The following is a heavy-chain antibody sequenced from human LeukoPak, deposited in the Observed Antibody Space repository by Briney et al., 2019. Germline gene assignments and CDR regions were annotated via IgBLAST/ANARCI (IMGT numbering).Heavy chain of an antibody. V-gene: IGHV1-18*01. CDR1: GYTFTSYG. J-gene: IGHJ4*02. CDR3: ARTGGSGWPTPHYFDY. CDR2: ISAYNGNT. Sequence: GASVKVSCKASGYTFTSYGISWVRQAPGQGLGWMGWISAYNGNTNYAQKLQGRVTMTTDTSTSTAYMELRSLRSDDTAVYYCARTGGSGWPTPHYFDYWGQGTLVTVSS. D-gene: IGHD6-19*01.